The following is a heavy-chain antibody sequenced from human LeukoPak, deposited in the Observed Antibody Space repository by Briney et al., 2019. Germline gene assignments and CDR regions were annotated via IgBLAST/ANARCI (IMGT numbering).Heavy chain of an antibody. CDR1: GGSISSYY. CDR3: ARGSYDSSGYYGYYYYYMDV. V-gene: IGHV4-59*01. Sequence: SETLSLTCTVSGGSISSYYWSWIRQPPGKGLEWIGYIYYSGSTNYNPSLKSRVTISVDTSKNQFSLKLSSVTAADTAVYYCARGSYDSSGYYGYYYYYMDVWDKGTTVTISS. CDR2: IYYSGST. J-gene: IGHJ6*03. D-gene: IGHD3-22*01.